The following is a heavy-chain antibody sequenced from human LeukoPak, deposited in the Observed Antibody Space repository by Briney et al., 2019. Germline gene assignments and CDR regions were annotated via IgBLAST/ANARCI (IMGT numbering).Heavy chain of an antibody. CDR3: ATHYYASGNYYNPIFY. CDR1: GVTFSRYG. D-gene: IGHD3-10*01. CDR2: IRYDKSDK. J-gene: IGHJ4*02. Sequence: GSLRLSCSASGVTFSRYGMHWVRQAPRKGLEWVAFIRYDKSDKKYKDSVKGRFTVSKDNSKNTQSLQMHSLGVEDTAVYYCATHYYASGNYYNPIFYWGEGALVTVSS. V-gene: IGHV3-30*02.